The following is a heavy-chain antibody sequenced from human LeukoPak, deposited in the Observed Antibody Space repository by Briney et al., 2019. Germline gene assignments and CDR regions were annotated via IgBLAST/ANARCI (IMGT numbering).Heavy chain of an antibody. CDR1: GGSFSGYY. CDR3: ARHDYGGPFDY. D-gene: IGHD4-17*01. CDR2: INHSGST. Sequence: PSETLSLTCAVYGGSFSGYYWSWIRQPPGKGLEWIGEINHSGSTNYNPSLKSRVTISVDTSKNQFSLKLSSVTAADTAVYYCARHDYGGPFDYWGQGTLVTVSS. J-gene: IGHJ4*02. V-gene: IGHV4-34*01.